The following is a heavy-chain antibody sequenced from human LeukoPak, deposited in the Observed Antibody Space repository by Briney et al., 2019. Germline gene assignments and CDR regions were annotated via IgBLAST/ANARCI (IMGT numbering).Heavy chain of an antibody. Sequence: SETLSLTCAVYGGSFSGYYWSWIRQPPGKGLEWIGEINHSGSTNYNPSLKSRVTMSVDTSKNQFSLKLSSVTAADTAVYYCASGIRMATRAFDIWGQGTMVTVSS. CDR2: INHSGST. CDR3: ASGIRMATRAFDI. J-gene: IGHJ3*02. D-gene: IGHD5-24*01. CDR1: GGSFSGYY. V-gene: IGHV4-34*01.